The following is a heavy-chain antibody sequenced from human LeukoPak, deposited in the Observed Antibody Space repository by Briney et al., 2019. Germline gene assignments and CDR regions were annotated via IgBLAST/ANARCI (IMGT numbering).Heavy chain of an antibody. V-gene: IGHV4-59*01. J-gene: IGHJ4*02. CDR1: GGSISNYW. CDR3: ARGYSSSWNYFDY. CDR2: VFDSGGT. Sequence: SETLSLTCTVSGGSISNYWWSWIRQPPGKGLEWIGYVFDSGGTNYNPPLKSRVTISVDTSKKQFSLKLSSVTAADTAVYYCARGYSSSWNYFDYWGQGTLVTVSS. D-gene: IGHD6-13*01.